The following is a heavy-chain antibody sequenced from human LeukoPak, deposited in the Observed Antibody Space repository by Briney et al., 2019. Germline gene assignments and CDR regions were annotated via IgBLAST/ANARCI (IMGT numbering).Heavy chain of an antibody. CDR3: ARGRFGGWYSSGWAARPLDY. V-gene: IGHV3-30-3*01. CDR2: ISYDGSNK. D-gene: IGHD6-19*01. Sequence: PGRSLRLSCAASGFTFSSYAMHWVRQAPGKGLEWVAVISYDGSNKYYADSVKGRFTISRDNSKNTLYLQMNSLRAEDTAVYYCARGRFGGWYSSGWAARPLDYWGQGTLVTVSS. CDR1: GFTFSSYA. J-gene: IGHJ4*02.